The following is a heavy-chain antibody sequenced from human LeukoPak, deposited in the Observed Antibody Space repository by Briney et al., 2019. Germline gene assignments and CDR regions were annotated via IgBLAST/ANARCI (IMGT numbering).Heavy chain of an antibody. CDR1: GFTFSTYW. CDR3: ARGAGTIFGVIIPSNYMDV. CDR2: INTDGSNT. V-gene: IGHV3-74*01. D-gene: IGHD3-3*01. J-gene: IGHJ6*03. Sequence: GGSLRLSCAASGFTFSTYWMHWVRQAPGKGLVWVSRINTDGSNTNYADSVKGRFTISRDNAKNTLYLQMNSLRAEDTAVYYCARGAGTIFGVIIPSNYMDVWGKGTTVIVSS.